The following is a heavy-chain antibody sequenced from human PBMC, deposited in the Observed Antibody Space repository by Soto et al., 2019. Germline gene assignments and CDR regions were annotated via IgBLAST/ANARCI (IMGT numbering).Heavy chain of an antibody. CDR3: ARSRVVRTYYDFWSGYNDY. Sequence: SETLSLTCAVYGGSFSGYYWSWIRQPPGKGLEWIGEINHSGSTNYNQSLKSRVTRSVDTSKNQFSLKLSSVTAADTAVYYCARSRVVRTYYDFWSGYNDYWGQGTLVTVS. J-gene: IGHJ4*02. CDR1: GGSFSGYY. D-gene: IGHD3-3*01. CDR2: INHSGST. V-gene: IGHV4-34*01.